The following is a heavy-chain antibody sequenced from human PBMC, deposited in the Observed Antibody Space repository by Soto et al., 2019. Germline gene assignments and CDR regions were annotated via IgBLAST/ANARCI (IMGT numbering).Heavy chain of an antibody. CDR2: IWYDGSNK. D-gene: IGHD6-13*01. CDR1: GFTFSSYG. CDR3: ARDGSTLVPLDY. Sequence: VGSLRLSCAASGFTFSSYGMHWVRQAPGKGLEWVAVIWYDGSNKYYADSVKGRFTISRDNSKNTLYLQMNSLRAEDTAVYYCARDGSTLVPLDYWGQGTLVTVSS. J-gene: IGHJ4*02. V-gene: IGHV3-33*01.